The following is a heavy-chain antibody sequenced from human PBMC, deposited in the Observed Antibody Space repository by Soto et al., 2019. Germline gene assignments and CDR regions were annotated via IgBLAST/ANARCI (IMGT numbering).Heavy chain of an antibody. CDR1: GFTFSDYY. V-gene: IGHV3-11*01. CDR3: ARAEIEYYYDSSGYYWFDP. J-gene: IGHJ5*02. CDR2: ISSSGSTI. D-gene: IGHD3-22*01. Sequence: GGSLRLSCAASGFTFSDYYMSWIRQAPGKGLEWVSYISSSGSTIYYADSVKGRFTISRDNAKNSLYLQMNSLRAEDTAVYYCARAEIEYYYDSSGYYWFDPWGQGTLVTVSS.